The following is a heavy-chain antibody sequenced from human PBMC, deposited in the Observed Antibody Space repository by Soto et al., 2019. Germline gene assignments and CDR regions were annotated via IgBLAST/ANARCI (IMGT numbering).Heavy chain of an antibody. V-gene: IGHV4-59*01. J-gene: IGHJ5*02. CDR1: GGSISSNY. D-gene: IGHD2-21*02. Sequence: QVQLQESGPGLVKPSETLSLTCTVSGGSISSNYWSWIRQPPGKGLEWIGYIYYSGSTNYNPSLKSRVTISVDTSKNKFCLKLSSVTAADTAVYSCARASTVVTHSGSYNWFDPWGQGTLVTVSS. CDR2: IYYSGST. CDR3: ARASTVVTHSGSYNWFDP.